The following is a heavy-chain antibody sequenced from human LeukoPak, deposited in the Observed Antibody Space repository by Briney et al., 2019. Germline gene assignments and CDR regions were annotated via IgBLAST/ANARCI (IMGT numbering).Heavy chain of an antibody. Sequence: SQTLSLTCTVSGGSISSDGYYRTWIRQPPGMGLEYIGYIYHTGSTYYNPSLKSRVTISVDRSKNQFSLMLSSVTAADTAVYYCARVRGSSGPFDYWGQGTLVTVSS. D-gene: IGHD6-19*01. V-gene: IGHV4-30-2*01. CDR2: IYHTGST. CDR3: ARVRGSSGPFDY. J-gene: IGHJ4*02. CDR1: GGSISSDGYY.